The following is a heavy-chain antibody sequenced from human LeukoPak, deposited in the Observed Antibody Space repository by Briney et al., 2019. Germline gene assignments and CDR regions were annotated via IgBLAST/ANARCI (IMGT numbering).Heavy chain of an antibody. D-gene: IGHD1-26*01. CDR1: GFTLSSYW. J-gene: IGHJ4*02. Sequence: TGGSLRLSCAASGFTLSSYWMNWVRQAPGKGLEWVANIKQDGSEKYYVDSVKGRFTISRDNAKNSLYLQMNRLRAEETAVYYCARVQWELRGVGSYFDYWGQGTLVTVSS. CDR3: ARVQWELRGVGSYFDY. V-gene: IGHV3-7*01. CDR2: IKQDGSEK.